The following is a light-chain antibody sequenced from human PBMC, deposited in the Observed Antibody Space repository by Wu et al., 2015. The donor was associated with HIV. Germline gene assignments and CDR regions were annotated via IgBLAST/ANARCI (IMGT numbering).Light chain of an antibody. J-gene: IGKJ1*01. Sequence: DIQMTQSPSSLSASVGDRVTITCRASHDIKNFLAWYQHKAGQVPRLLIFSASSFVLRTSHLGSVAVALGQISLSPSTAYSLKMLRLYYCKNYDARPSVRFGQGTTV. V-gene: IGKV1-27*01. CDR1: HDIKNF. CDR2: SAS. CDR3: KNYDARPSVR.